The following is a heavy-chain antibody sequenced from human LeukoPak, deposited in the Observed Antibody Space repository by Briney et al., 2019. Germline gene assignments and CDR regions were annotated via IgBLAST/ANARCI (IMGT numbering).Heavy chain of an antibody. Sequence: PGGSLRLSCAASGFTFSSYAMSWVRQAPGKGLEWVSVVSGSGDSTYYADSVKGRFTISRDNSKNTLYLQMNSLRAEDTAVYYCAKRRTGATAPFDFWGQGTLVTVSS. CDR2: VSGSGDST. J-gene: IGHJ4*02. D-gene: IGHD1-7*01. V-gene: IGHV3-23*01. CDR3: AKRRTGATAPFDF. CDR1: GFTFSSYA.